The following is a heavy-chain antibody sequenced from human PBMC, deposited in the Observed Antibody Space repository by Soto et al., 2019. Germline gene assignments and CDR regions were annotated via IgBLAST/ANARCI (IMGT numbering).Heavy chain of an antibody. D-gene: IGHD2-15*01. CDR3: ARDAGGPGDY. J-gene: IGHJ4*02. CDR2: IYYSGST. CDR1: SASFTVYY. V-gene: IGHV4-59*01. Sequence: QVQLQESGPGLVKPSETLSLTCTVSSASFTVYYWSWIRQPPGKGLEWIGYIYYSGSTSYNPSLTSRVTLSADTSKNQFSLKLRFVTAADTAVYYCARDAGGPGDYWGQGVLVTVSS.